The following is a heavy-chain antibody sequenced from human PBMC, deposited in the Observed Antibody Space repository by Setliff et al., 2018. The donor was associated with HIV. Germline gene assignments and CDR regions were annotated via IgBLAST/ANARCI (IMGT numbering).Heavy chain of an antibody. CDR3: ARGPLYGYDRGYFDY. CDR1: GYTFTSYG. Sequence: ASVKVSCKASGYTFTSYGISWVRQAPGQGLEWMGWISAYNGNTNYAQKLQGRVTMTTDTSTSTAYMELRSLRSEDTAQYYCARGPLYGYDRGYFDYWGQGTLVTVSS. J-gene: IGHJ4*02. CDR2: ISAYNGNT. D-gene: IGHD5-12*01. V-gene: IGHV1-18*01.